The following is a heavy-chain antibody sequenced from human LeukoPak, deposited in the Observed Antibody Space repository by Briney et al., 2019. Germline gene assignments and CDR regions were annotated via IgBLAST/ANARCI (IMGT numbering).Heavy chain of an antibody. J-gene: IGHJ4*02. CDR1: GGSISRYY. Sequence: KPSETLSLTCTVSGGSISRYYWSWIRQPPGKGLEWIGYIYYSGSTNYNPSLKSRVTMSLDTSRTQFSLKLTSVTAADTAVYYCANTEWNYARWGQGTLVTVSS. CDR3: ANTEWNYAR. D-gene: IGHD1-7*01. CDR2: IYYSGST. V-gene: IGHV4-59*08.